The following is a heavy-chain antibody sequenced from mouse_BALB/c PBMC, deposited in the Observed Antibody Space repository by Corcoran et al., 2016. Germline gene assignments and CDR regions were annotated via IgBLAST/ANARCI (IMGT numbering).Heavy chain of an antibody. Sequence: EVQLQQSGPELVKPGASVTLSCKASSYSFPGYYMPWVKQSHVKILEWIGRINPYNGATSYNQNFKDKASLTVDKSSSTAYMELHSLTSEDSAVYYCARRYSSGYDYDMDYWGQGTSVTVS. CDR1: SYSFPGYY. J-gene: IGHJ4*01. CDR3: ARRYSSGYDYDMDY. D-gene: IGHD3-1*01. V-gene: IGHV1-31*01. CDR2: INPYNGAT.